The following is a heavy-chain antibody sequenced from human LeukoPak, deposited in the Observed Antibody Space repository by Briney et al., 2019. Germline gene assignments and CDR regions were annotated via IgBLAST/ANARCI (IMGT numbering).Heavy chain of an antibody. D-gene: IGHD2-8*01. V-gene: IGHV4-4*02. Sequence: XSETLSLTCGVSGGSISSTNWWSWVRQPPGQGLEWIGEISLSGLTNYHPSLNSRVTVSLDKSKNQLSLNLTSVTAADTAVYYCSRENGAFSPFGYWGQGTLVTVPS. CDR3: SRENGAFSPFGY. CDR1: GGSISSTNW. CDR2: ISLSGLT. J-gene: IGHJ4*02.